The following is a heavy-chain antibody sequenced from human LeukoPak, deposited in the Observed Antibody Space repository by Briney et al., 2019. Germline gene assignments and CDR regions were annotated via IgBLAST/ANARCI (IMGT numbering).Heavy chain of an antibody. V-gene: IGHV3-74*01. CDR1: GFTFSSYS. CDR2: INSDGGGA. Sequence: GGSLRLSCAASGFTFSSYSMNWVRQAPGKGLVWISRINSDGGGAVYADSVKGRFTVSRDNAKNTLYLQMNSLRAEDTAVYYCARDVLHNWFDTWGQGTLVTVSS. J-gene: IGHJ5*02. CDR3: ARDVLHNWFDT.